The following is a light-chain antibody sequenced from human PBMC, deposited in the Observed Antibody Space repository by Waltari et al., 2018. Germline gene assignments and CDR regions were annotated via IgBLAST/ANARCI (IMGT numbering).Light chain of an antibody. J-gene: IGLJ2*01. CDR1: SSNIGSNY. CDR2: RNN. CDR3: AAWDDSLSGPV. V-gene: IGLV1-47*01. Sequence: QAVLTQPPSASGTPGQRVTISCSGSSSNIGSNYVYWYQQVPGTAPKLLIYRNNRRASGVPDRFSGSKSGTSASLAISGLRSEDEADYYCAAWDDSLSGPVFGGGTKVTVL.